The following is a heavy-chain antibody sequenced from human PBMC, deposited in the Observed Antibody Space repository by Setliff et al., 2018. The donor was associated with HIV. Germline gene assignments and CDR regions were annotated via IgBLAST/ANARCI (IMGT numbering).Heavy chain of an antibody. V-gene: IGHV3-23*01. Sequence: GGSLRLSCAASGFTFSSYAMSWVRQAPGKGLEWVSAISGSGGSTYYADSVKGRFTISRDNSKNTLYLQMNSLRAEDTAVYYCAKDPDTAMVIPTIYFDYWGQGTLVTVSS. CDR2: ISGSGGST. CDR1: GFTFSSYA. D-gene: IGHD5-18*01. J-gene: IGHJ4*02. CDR3: AKDPDTAMVIPTIYFDY.